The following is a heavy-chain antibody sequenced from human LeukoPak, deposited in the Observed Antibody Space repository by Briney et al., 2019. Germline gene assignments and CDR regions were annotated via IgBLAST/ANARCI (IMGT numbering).Heavy chain of an antibody. V-gene: IGHV4-30-4*07. CDR1: GGSISSGGYS. Sequence: SETLSLTCAVSGGSISSGGYSWSWIRQPPGKGLEWIGYIYYSGSTYYNPSLKSRVTISVDTSKNQFSLKLSSVTAAATAVYYCARVGEVDTAMVNAFDYWGQGTLVTVSS. CDR2: IYYSGST. D-gene: IGHD5-18*01. J-gene: IGHJ4*02. CDR3: ARVGEVDTAMVNAFDY.